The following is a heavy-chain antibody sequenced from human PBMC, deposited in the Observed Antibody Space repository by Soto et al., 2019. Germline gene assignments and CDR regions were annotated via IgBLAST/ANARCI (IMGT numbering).Heavy chain of an antibody. J-gene: IGHJ5*02. CDR3: AREWLVRGVLRGIRFDP. CDR2: INAGNGDT. CDR1: GYIFTDYT. V-gene: IGHV1-3*01. D-gene: IGHD3-10*01. Sequence: QVQLVQSGAEVKKSGASVKVSCEASGYIFTDYTIHGVRQAPGQRLELMGWINAGNGDTKYSHQFQGRVTFSRDTSARTVDMELRRLRSEDPSVYCCAREWLVRGVLRGIRFDPWGQGTLVTVSS.